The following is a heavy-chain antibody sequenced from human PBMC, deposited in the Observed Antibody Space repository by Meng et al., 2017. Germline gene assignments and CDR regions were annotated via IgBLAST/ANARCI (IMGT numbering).Heavy chain of an antibody. V-gene: IGHV3-15*04. CDR2: IERKSDGGTI. Sequence: QLGECGGGLVKPGGPLRLSCVASGLRCTDAWMSWVRQAPGKGLEWVGRIERKSDGGTIYYAAPVKGRFTISRDDSKNTLYLQMDSLINEDTAVYFCATGAAAADHWGQGTLVTVSS. J-gene: IGHJ4*02. CDR1: GLRCTDAW. CDR3: ATGAAAADH. D-gene: IGHD6-13*01.